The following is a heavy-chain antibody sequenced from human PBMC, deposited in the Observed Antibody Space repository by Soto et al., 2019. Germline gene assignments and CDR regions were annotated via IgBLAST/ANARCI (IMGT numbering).Heavy chain of an antibody. V-gene: IGHV3-74*01. CDR3: TRGPRASSGGTGAY. D-gene: IGHD2-2*01. J-gene: IGHJ1*01. CDR2: IDYDGTTT. Sequence: EVQLVESGGGLVQPGGSLRLSCAASGFSFDSYWMHWVRQAPGQGPMWVSRIDYDGTTTNYADSVKGRFTISRDNAKSTLYRQMNILRPEDTAVYYCTRGPRASSGGTGAYCGKGILVTVSS. CDR1: GFSFDSYW.